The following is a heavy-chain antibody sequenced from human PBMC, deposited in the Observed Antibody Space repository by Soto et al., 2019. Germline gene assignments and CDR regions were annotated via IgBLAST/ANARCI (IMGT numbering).Heavy chain of an antibody. D-gene: IGHD3-22*01. CDR2: ISGSGGST. CDR3: AKGGRYYYDSSGYYYGAHWFDP. V-gene: IGHV3-23*01. CDR1: GFTFSSYA. Sequence: PGGSLRLSCAASGFTFSSYAMSWVRQAPGKGLEWVSAISGSGGSTYYADSVKGRFTISRDNSKNTLYLQMNSLRAEDTAVYYCAKGGRYYYDSSGYYYGAHWFDPWGQGTLVTVSS. J-gene: IGHJ5*02.